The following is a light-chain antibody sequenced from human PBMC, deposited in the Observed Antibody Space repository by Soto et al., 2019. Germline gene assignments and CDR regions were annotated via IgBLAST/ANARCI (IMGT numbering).Light chain of an antibody. Sequence: ILMTQSPATLSVSPGERATLSCRASQSVSTNLAWYQQNPGQAPRLLIYDASTRATGIPARFSCSGSGTELNLSISGLQSEDFAVYYCQQYNNWPPWTFGQGTKVEIK. CDR2: DAS. CDR1: QSVSTN. V-gene: IGKV3-15*01. J-gene: IGKJ1*01. CDR3: QQYNNWPPWT.